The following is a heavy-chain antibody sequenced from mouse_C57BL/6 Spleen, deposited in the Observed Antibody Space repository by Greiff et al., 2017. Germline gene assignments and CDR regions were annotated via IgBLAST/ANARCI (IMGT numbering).Heavy chain of an antibody. CDR1: GYSFTGYY. V-gene: IGHV1-42*01. CDR2: INPSTGGT. D-gene: IGHD2-2*01. J-gene: IGHJ4*01. CDR3: ARGYETYAMDY. Sequence: VQLKESGPELVKPGASVKISCKASGYSFTGYYMNWVKQSPEKSLEWIGEINPSTGGTTYNQKFKAKATLTVDKSSSTAYMQLKSLTSEDSAVYYCARGYETYAMDYWGQGTSVTVSS.